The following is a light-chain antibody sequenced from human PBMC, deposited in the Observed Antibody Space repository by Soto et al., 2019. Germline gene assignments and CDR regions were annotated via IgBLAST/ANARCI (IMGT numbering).Light chain of an antibody. CDR1: QSISNNY. Sequence: EIVLTQSPGTLSLSPGERATLSCRASQSISNNYLGWFQQKPGQAPRLLIYGVSSRATGIPDRFSGSGSGTDFTLTISRLEPEDFAVYYCQEYGSSPPTFGQGTKVEIK. V-gene: IGKV3-20*01. CDR2: GVS. CDR3: QEYGSSPPT. J-gene: IGKJ1*01.